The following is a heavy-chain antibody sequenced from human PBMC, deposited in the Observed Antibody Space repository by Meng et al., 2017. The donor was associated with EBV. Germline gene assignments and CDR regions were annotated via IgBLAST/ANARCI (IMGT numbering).Heavy chain of an antibody. CDR1: GGPFRYYD. J-gene: IGHJ4*02. CDR3: ASESGRGYTPDY. Sequence: QCAVEGKKAGSVVKVSCKTSGGPFRYYDINWGRQAPGQGLEWLGGFLPRLGAPNYAQKFHGRVKITADESTSTHYMDLSSLRSEDTAIYYCASESGRGYTPDYWGQGTLVTVSS. V-gene: IGHV1-69*01. D-gene: IGHD3-10*01. CDR2: FLPRLGAP.